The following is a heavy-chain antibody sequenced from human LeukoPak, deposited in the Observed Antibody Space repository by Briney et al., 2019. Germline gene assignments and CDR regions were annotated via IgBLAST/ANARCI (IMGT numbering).Heavy chain of an antibody. V-gene: IGHV4-59*08. Sequence: PSETLSLTCTLSGGSISTYYWSWIRHRPGKGLEWIGYIYYSGSTNYNPSLQSRVTISVDTSKNQFSLKLSSVTAADTAVYYCARQKAPYAFDIWGQGTMVTVSS. CDR1: GGSISTYY. CDR3: ARQKAPYAFDI. CDR2: IYYSGST. J-gene: IGHJ3*02.